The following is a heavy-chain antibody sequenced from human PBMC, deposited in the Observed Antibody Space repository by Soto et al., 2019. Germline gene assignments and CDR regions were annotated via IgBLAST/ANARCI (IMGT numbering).Heavy chain of an antibody. D-gene: IGHD3-16*01. V-gene: IGHV1-2*02. CDR1: GYSLSGYY. J-gene: IGHJ4*02. CDR2: INPNSGGT. CDR3: ARGGDGMTSLPDN. Sequence: GASVKVSCKASGYSLSGYYLHWVRQAPGQGPEWMGWINPNSGGTKYVQKFQGRVTMTRDTSTGTAYMELRSLRSDDTAIYFCARGGDGMTSLPDNWGQGTLVTVSS.